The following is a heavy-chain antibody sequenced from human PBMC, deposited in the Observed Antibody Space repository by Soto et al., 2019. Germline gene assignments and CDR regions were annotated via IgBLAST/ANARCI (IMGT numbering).Heavy chain of an antibody. CDR2: IIPILGIA. D-gene: IGHD5-18*01. CDR3: ARDRESWIQLWLHNWFDP. Sequence: ASVKVSCKASGGTFSSYTISWVRQAPGQGLEWMGRIIPILGIANYAQKFQGRATITADKSTSTAYMELSSLRSEDTAVYYCARDRESWIQLWLHNWFDPWGQGTLVTVSS. CDR1: GGTFSSYT. V-gene: IGHV1-69*04. J-gene: IGHJ5*02.